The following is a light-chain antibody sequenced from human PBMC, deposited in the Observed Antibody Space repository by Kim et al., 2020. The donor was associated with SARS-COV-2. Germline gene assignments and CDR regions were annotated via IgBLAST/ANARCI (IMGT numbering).Light chain of an antibody. Sequence: ASVKLTCTLNSGHSSYTIAWHQQQPEKGPRYLMKLNSDGSHTKGDGITDRFSGSSSGAERYLTISSLQSEDEADYYCQTWDTGIQVFGGGTKVTVL. V-gene: IGLV4-69*02. CDR1: SGHSSYT. CDR3: QTWDTGIQV. CDR2: LNSDGSH. J-gene: IGLJ3*02.